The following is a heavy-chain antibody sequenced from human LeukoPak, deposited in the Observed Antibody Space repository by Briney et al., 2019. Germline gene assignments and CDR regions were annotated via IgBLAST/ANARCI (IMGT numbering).Heavy chain of an antibody. CDR3: ARDAGHHYDFWSGYFSSDAGRPFDI. CDR1: GFTFSSYG. CDR2: IWYDGSNK. D-gene: IGHD3-3*01. V-gene: IGHV3-33*01. J-gene: IGHJ3*02. Sequence: PGRSLRLSCAAAGFTFSSYGMHWVRQARGKGLEWVAVIWYDGSNKYYADSVKGRFTISRDNSKNTLYLQMNSLRAEDTAVYYCARDAGHHYDFWSGYFSSDAGRPFDIWGQGTMVTVSS.